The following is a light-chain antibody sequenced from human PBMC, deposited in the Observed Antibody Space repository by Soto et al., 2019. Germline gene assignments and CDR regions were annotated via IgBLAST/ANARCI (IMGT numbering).Light chain of an antibody. J-gene: IGKJ1*01. CDR1: QSVSRD. CDR2: GAS. V-gene: IGKV3-15*01. Sequence: IVLTQSPATLSASPGARATLSCRASQSVSRDLAWYQQKPGQAPRLLIYGASTRAAGIPARFSGSGSGTEFTLTISSLQSEDFAVYYCQQYTNWAPWTSGRGTKVDI. CDR3: QQYTNWAPWT.